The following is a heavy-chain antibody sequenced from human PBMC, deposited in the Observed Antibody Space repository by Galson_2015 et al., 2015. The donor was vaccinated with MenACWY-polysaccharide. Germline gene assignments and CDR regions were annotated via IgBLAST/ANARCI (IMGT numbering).Heavy chain of an antibody. J-gene: IGHJ4*02. Sequence: QSGAEVKKPGESLKVSCEASGYNFNTFWIGWARQLPGKGLEWMGIIFPATSSTKYSPSFQGQVTISADKSNSTAYLQWTSLKASSTAIYFCARHQLGTACSPAGHWGQGTLIIVSS. CDR3: ARHQLGTACSPAGH. D-gene: IGHD1-1*01. V-gene: IGHV5-51*01. CDR2: IFPATSST. CDR1: GYNFNTFW.